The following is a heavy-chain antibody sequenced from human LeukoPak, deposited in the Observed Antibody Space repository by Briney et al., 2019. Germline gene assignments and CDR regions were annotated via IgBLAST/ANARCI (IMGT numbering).Heavy chain of an antibody. Sequence: SETLSLTCVVSGYSISSGYYWFWIRQPPGKGLEWIGSIYHSGSTYYNPSLKSRVAISVDTSKNQFSLKLSSVTAADTAMYYCARHEWRTSMIVGVITGDDAFDIWGQGTMVTVSS. V-gene: IGHV4-38-2*01. CDR1: GYSISSGYY. J-gene: IGHJ3*02. CDR2: IYHSGST. D-gene: IGHD3-22*01. CDR3: ARHEWRTSMIVGVITGDDAFDI.